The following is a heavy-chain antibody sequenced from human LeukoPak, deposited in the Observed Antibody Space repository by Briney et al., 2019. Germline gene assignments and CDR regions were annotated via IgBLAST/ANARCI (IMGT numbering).Heavy chain of an antibody. Sequence: PGRSLRLSCAASGFTFSSYAMSWVRQAPGKGLEWVSAISGSGGSTYYADSVKGRFTISRDNSKNTLYLQMNSLRAEDTAVYYCAKEEDSSGYSGSTDYWGQGTLVTVSS. V-gene: IGHV3-23*01. CDR2: ISGSGGST. J-gene: IGHJ4*02. CDR1: GFTFSSYA. CDR3: AKEEDSSGYSGSTDY. D-gene: IGHD3-22*01.